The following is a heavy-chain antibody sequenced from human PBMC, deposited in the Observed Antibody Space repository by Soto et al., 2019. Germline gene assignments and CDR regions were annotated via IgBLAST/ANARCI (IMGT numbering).Heavy chain of an antibody. CDR3: AKISRLYSSGWYTSAPSH. CDR1: GFTFSSYG. D-gene: IGHD6-19*01. CDR2: ISYDGSNK. J-gene: IGHJ4*02. V-gene: IGHV3-30*18. Sequence: GGSLRLSCAASGFTFSSYGMHWVRQAPGKGLEWVAVISYDGSNKYYADSVKGRFTISRDNSKNTLYLQMNSLRAEDTAVYYCAKISRLYSSGWYTSAPSHWGQGTLVTVSS.